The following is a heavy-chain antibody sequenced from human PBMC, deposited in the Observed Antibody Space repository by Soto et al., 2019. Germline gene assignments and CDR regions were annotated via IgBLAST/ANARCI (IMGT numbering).Heavy chain of an antibody. Sequence: QVQLQESGPGLVKPSGTLSLTCAVSGGSISSSNWWSWVRQPPGKGLEWIGEIYHSGSTNYNPSLKSRVTIAVDKPKNQCALKLSSVTAADTAVYYCAREMVRGVLAQWGQGTLVTVSS. CDR2: IYHSGST. D-gene: IGHD3-10*01. V-gene: IGHV4-4*02. J-gene: IGHJ4*02. CDR3: AREMVRGVLAQ. CDR1: GGSISSSNW.